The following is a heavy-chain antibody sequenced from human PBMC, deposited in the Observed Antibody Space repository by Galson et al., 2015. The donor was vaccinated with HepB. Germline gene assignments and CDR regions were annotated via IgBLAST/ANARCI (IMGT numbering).Heavy chain of an antibody. V-gene: IGHV3-66*01. Sequence: SLRLSCAASGFTVSSNYMGWVRQAPGKGLEWVSVIYSGGSTYYADSVKGRFTISRDYSKNTLYLQMNSLRAEDTAVYYCASDSEGLFDYWGQGTLVTVSS. CDR1: GFTVSSNY. J-gene: IGHJ4*02. CDR2: IYSGGST. CDR3: ASDSEGLFDY.